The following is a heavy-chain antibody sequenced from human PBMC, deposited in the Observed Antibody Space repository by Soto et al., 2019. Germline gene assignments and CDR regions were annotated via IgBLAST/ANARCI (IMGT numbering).Heavy chain of an antibody. CDR2: IIPIFGTA. CDR3: ARDGDCSGGSCYSIRDWFDP. J-gene: IGHJ5*02. D-gene: IGHD2-15*01. Sequence: SVKVSCKASGGTFSSYAISWVRQAPGQGLEWMGGIIPIFGTANYAQKFQGRVTITADESTSTAYMELSSLRSEDTAVYYCARDGDCSGGSCYSIRDWFDPWGQGTLVTVSS. V-gene: IGHV1-69*13. CDR1: GGTFSSYA.